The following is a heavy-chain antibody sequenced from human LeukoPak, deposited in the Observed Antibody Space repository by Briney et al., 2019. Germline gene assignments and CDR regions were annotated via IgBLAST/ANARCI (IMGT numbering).Heavy chain of an antibody. V-gene: IGHV3-33*01. CDR1: GFTFSRYG. Sequence: GTSLRLSCAASGFTFSRYGMHWVRQAPGKGLEWVAVIWEDGSNIYYADSVKGRFTISRDNSKNTLYLQMNSLRAEDTAAYYCARVGYNSGWYEYWGQGTLVTVSS. J-gene: IGHJ4*02. CDR2: IWEDGSNI. CDR3: ARVGYNSGWYEY. D-gene: IGHD6-19*01.